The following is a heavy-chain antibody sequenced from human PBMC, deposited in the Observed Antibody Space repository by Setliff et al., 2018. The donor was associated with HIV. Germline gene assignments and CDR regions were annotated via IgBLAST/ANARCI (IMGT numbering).Heavy chain of an antibody. CDR2: IYYSGST. CDR1: GGSISSHY. J-gene: IGHJ4*02. Sequence: PSETLSLTCTVSGGSISSHYWNWIRQPPGKGLEWIGYIYYSGSTNYNPSLKSRVTISVDTSKNQFSLKLNSVTAADTAVYYCARVSAGKDYYDSSGYYYRFDYWGQGTLVTVSS. D-gene: IGHD3-22*01. V-gene: IGHV4-59*11. CDR3: ARVSAGKDYYDSSGYYYRFDY.